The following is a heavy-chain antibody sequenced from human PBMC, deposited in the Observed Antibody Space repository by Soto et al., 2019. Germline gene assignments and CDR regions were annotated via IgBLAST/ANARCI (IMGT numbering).Heavy chain of an antibody. J-gene: IGHJ6*02. CDR1: GYSFTDYH. CDR3: ARGDSTDGSNGVCTFFYNHDMDV. D-gene: IGHD2-8*01. CDR2: INPKSGGT. V-gene: IGHV1-2*04. Sequence: QVQLVQSGAEVKKPGASVKVSCKASGYSFTDYHIHWVRQAPGQGLEWLGRINPKSGGTSTAQKFQGWVTMTTDTSSSTASMELTRLTSDATAIYYCARGDSTDGSNGVCTFFYNHDMDVWGQGTTVTVSS.